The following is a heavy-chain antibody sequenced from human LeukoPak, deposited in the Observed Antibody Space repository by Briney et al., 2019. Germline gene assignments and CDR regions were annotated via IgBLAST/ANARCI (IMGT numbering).Heavy chain of an antibody. CDR3: TTGSYHESSGYRFDY. Sequence: TLSLSSTTSGLTFGDNAMSRVRQGPGKGREWVGFIRNKGNGGTTEYAASVKGRFTISRDDSESITYLQMNSLRTEDTAVYYCTTGSYHESSGYRFDYWGQGTLVNVSS. CDR2: IRNKGNGGTT. V-gene: IGHV3-49*04. J-gene: IGHJ4*02. CDR1: GLTFGDNA. D-gene: IGHD3-22*01.